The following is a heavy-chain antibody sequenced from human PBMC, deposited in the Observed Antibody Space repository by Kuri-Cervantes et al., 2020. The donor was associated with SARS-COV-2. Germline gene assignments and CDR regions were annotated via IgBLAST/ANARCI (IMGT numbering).Heavy chain of an antibody. V-gene: IGHV3-21*01. Sequence: GESLKISCVASGFTFSKYTMNWVRQAPGKALEWVSSISGSRSYIYYADSVKGRFTISRDNSKNTLYLQMNSLRAEDTAVYYCARDQDDFWSGYRLTFDYWGQGTLVTVSS. J-gene: IGHJ4*02. D-gene: IGHD3-3*01. CDR1: GFTFSKYT. CDR3: ARDQDDFWSGYRLTFDY. CDR2: ISGSRSYI.